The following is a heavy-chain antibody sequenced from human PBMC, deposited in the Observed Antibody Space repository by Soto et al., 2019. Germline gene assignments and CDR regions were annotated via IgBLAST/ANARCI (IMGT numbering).Heavy chain of an antibody. CDR1: GYTFTSYG. CDR2: ISAHNGNT. CDR3: ARGRYGDY. Sequence: QVHLVQSGAEVKKPGASVKVSCKASGYTFTSYGITWVRQAPGQGLEWMGWISAHNGNTDYAQKLQGRVIVTRDTXXXXXXXXXXSLIXDDTAVYYCARGRYGDYWGQGALVTVSS. V-gene: IGHV1-18*01. J-gene: IGHJ4*02. D-gene: IGHD1-1*01.